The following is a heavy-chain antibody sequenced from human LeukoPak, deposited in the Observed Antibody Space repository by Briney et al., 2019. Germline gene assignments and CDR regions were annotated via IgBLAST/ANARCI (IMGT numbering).Heavy chain of an antibody. D-gene: IGHD6-25*01. Sequence: SGPTLVNPTQTLTLTCTFSGFSLSTSGVGVGWIRQPPGKALEWLAVIYWDDDKRYSPSLKSRLTITKDTSKNQVVLTMTNVDPVDTATYYCGHRGSRAGFDYWGQGTLVTVSS. CDR1: GFSLSTSGVG. CDR3: GHRGSRAGFDY. V-gene: IGHV2-5*02. J-gene: IGHJ4*02. CDR2: IYWDDDK.